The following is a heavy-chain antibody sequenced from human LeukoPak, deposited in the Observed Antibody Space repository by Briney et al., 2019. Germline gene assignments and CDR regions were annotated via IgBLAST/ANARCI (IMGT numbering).Heavy chain of an antibody. J-gene: IGHJ4*02. CDR1: GFTVSSNH. V-gene: IGHV3-66*01. D-gene: IGHD6-19*01. Sequence: PGGSLRLSCAASGFTVSSNHMSWVRQAPGKGLEWVSVIYSGGSTYYADSVKGRFTISRDNSKNTLYLQMNSLRAEDTAVYYCAKVYGSSGWYRGYYFDYWGQGTLVTVSS. CDR2: IYSGGST. CDR3: AKVYGSSGWYRGYYFDY.